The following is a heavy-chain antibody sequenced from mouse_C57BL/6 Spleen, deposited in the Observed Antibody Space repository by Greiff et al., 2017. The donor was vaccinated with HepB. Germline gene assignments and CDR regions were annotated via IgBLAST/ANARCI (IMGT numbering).Heavy chain of an antibody. J-gene: IGHJ3*01. CDR2: INPNNGGT. V-gene: IGHV1-22*01. Sequence: EVQLQQSGPELVKPGASVKMSCKASGYTFTDYNMHWVKQSHGKSLEWIGYINPNNGGTSYNQKFKGKATLTVNKSSSTAYMELRSLTSEDSAVYYCARAGYDKDWFAYWGQGTLVTVSA. CDR1: GYTFTDYN. CDR3: ARAGYDKDWFAY. D-gene: IGHD2-3*01.